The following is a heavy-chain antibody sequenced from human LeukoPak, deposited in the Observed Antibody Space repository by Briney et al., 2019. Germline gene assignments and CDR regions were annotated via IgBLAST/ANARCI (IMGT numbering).Heavy chain of an antibody. J-gene: IGHJ4*02. CDR2: ISGSGGST. V-gene: IGHV3-23*01. CDR3: VKGSKTSRPYYFDY. CDR1: GFTFSSYD. Sequence: GGSLRLSCAASGFTFSSYDMSWVRQAPGKGLEWISAISGSGGSTYYADSVKGRFTISRDNSKNTLYLQMNSLRVEDTAVYNCVKGSKTSRPYYFDYWGQGALVTVPS.